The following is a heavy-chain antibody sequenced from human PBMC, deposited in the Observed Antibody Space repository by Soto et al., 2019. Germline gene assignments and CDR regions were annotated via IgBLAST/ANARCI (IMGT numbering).Heavy chain of an antibody. J-gene: IGHJ5*02. D-gene: IGHD2-21*02. CDR1: GGTFSSYA. CDR2: IIPIFGTA. V-gene: IGHV1-69*13. Sequence: GASVKVSCKASGGTFSSYAISWVRQAPGQGLEWMGGIIPIFGTANYAQKFQGRVTITADESTSTAYMELSSLRSEDTAVYCCARDRPYGGNSVDWFDPWGQGTLVTVSS. CDR3: ARDRPYGGNSVDWFDP.